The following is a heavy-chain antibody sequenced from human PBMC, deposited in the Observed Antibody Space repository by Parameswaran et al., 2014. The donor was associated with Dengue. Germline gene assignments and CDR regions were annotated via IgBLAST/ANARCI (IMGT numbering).Heavy chain of an antibody. CDR2: MNPNSGNT. J-gene: IGHJ6*02. D-gene: IGHD5-18*01. CDR3: ARFRGYVLYYYYYGMDV. V-gene: IGHV1-8*01. Sequence: WVRQALQGLEWMGWMNPNSGNTGYAQKFQGRVTMTRNTSISTAYMELSSLRSEDTAVYYCARFRGYVLYYYYYGMDVWGQGTTVTVSS.